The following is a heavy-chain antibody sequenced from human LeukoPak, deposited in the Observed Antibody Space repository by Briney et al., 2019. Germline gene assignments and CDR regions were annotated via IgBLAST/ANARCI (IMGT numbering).Heavy chain of an antibody. CDR2: INHSGST. J-gene: IGHJ6*03. D-gene: IGHD2-2*01. Sequence: SETLSLTCAVYGGSFSGYYWSWIRQPPGKGLEWIGEINHSGSTNYNPSLKSRVTISVDTSKNQFSLKLRSVTAADTAVYYCARGHIVVVPAAAYYYYMDVWGKGTTVTVSS. CDR3: ARGHIVVVPAAAYYYYMDV. CDR1: GGSFSGYY. V-gene: IGHV4-34*01.